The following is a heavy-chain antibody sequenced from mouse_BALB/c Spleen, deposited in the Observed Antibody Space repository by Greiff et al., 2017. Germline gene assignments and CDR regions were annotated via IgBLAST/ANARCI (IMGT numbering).Heavy chain of an antibody. CDR3: AGGRGNGRWFAY. Sequence: EVQLVESGGGLVKPGGSLTLSCAASGFTFSDYYMYWVRQTQEKRLAWVATISDGGSYTYYPASVKGRFTISRDNDKNNLYLQMSSLKSEDTAMYYCAGGRGNGRWFAYWGQGTMVTVSA. V-gene: IGHV5-4*02. D-gene: IGHD2-1*01. J-gene: IGHJ3*01. CDR2: ISDGGSYT. CDR1: GFTFSDYY.